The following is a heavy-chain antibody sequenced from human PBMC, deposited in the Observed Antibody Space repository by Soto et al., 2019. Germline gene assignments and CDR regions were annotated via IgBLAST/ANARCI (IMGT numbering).Heavy chain of an antibody. CDR2: ISYEGSNK. J-gene: IGHJ2*01. D-gene: IGHD4-4*01. V-gene: IGHV3-30-3*01. CDR3: ARPLWRNDYNWGYFDL. Sequence: QVQLVESGGGVVQPGRSLRLSCAASGFTFSSYAMHWGRQAPGKGLEWVAVISYEGSNKYYEDSVKGRFTISRDNSKNTLYLQMNSLRAEDTAVYYCARPLWRNDYNWGYFDLWGRGTLVTVSS. CDR1: GFTFSSYA.